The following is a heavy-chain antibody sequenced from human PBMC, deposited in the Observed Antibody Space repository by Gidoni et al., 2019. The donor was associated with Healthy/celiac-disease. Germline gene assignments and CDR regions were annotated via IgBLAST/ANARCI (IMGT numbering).Heavy chain of an antibody. V-gene: IGHV1-18*01. CDR3: ASEGPGAVVTPFDY. Sequence: QSGAEVKKPGASVKVSCKASGYTFTSYGISWVRQAPGQGLEWMGWISAYNGNTNYAQKLQGRVTMTTDTSTSTAYRELRSLRSDDTAVYYGASEGPGAVVTPFDYWGQGTLVTVSS. CDR2: ISAYNGNT. J-gene: IGHJ4*02. D-gene: IGHD2-21*02. CDR1: GYTFTSYG.